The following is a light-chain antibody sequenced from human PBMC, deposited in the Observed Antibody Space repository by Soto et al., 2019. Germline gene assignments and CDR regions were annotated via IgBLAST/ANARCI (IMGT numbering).Light chain of an antibody. V-gene: IGKV1-33*01. CDR3: QQYDNLPSVT. J-gene: IGKJ4*01. Sequence: DIQMTQSPSSLSASVGDRVTITCQASQDIYNFLNWYQQKPGKAPKLLIYDASNLEIGVPSRFSGSGSGTHFTFTISSLQPEDVATYYCQQYDNLPSVTFGGGTKVTFK. CDR2: DAS. CDR1: QDIYNF.